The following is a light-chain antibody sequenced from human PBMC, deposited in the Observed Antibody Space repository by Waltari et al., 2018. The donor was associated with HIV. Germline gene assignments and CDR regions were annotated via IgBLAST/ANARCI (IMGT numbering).Light chain of an antibody. J-gene: IGLJ3*02. V-gene: IGLV2-11*01. CDR1: SSDVGAYNH. CDR2: AVA. Sequence: QSALTQPRSVSGSPGQSVTISCTGTSSDVGAYNHVSWYQQHPGEAPKLTIYAVAQRPSGVPDRFSGSKSGNTASLTISGLQAHDEADYYCSSYAVTSILVFGGGTKLTVL. CDR3: SSYAVTSILV.